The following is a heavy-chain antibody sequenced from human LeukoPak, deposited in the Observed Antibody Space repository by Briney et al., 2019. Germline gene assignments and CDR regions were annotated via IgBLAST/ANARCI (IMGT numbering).Heavy chain of an antibody. CDR1: GGSINSGDYP. CDR3: ARGFYGSGSQFDY. CDR2: IFHTGHT. V-gene: IGHV4-30-2*01. D-gene: IGHD3-10*01. Sequence: SETLSFTCAVSGGSINSGDYPWSWIRRPPGKGLEWIGYIFHTGHTSYNPSLKSRVTISVAMSKNQLSLKLSSVTAADTAVYYCARGFYGSGSQFDYWGQGTLVTVSS. J-gene: IGHJ4*02.